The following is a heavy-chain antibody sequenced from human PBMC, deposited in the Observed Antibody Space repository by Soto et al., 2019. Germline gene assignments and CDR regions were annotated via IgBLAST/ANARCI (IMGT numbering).Heavy chain of an antibody. Sequence: GGSLRLSCAASGFTFSGSAMHWVRQASGNGLEWVGRIRSKANSYATAYAASVKGRFTISRDDSKNTAYLQMNSLKTEDTAVYYCTSPRLWYDILTGSPYYYYGMDVWGQGTTVTVSS. J-gene: IGHJ6*02. CDR1: GFTFSGSA. CDR2: IRSKANSYAT. D-gene: IGHD3-9*01. V-gene: IGHV3-73*01. CDR3: TSPRLWYDILTGSPYYYYGMDV.